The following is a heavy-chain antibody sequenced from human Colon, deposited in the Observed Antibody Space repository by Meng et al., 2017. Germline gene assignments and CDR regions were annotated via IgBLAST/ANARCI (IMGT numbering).Heavy chain of an antibody. V-gene: IGHV1-2*02. J-gene: IGHJ4*02. D-gene: IGHD1-7*01. CDR3: ARLGLGLGDFSNYRRFDY. CDR1: GYTFTDHY. Sequence: ASVKVSCKTSGYTFTDHYVHWVRQAPGQGLEWMGWINPKSGDTNSAQNFQGRVTMTWDTSITTAYMEVDSLTSDDTAVYYCARLGLGLGDFSNYRRFDYWGQGTLVTVSS. CDR2: INPKSGDT.